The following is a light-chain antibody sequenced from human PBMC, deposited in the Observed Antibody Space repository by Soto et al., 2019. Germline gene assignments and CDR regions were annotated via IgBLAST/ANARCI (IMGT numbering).Light chain of an antibody. J-gene: IGKJ4*01. V-gene: IGKV2-30*01. Sequence: VITQPPLSLPVTLGQPASISGTSSQSLVYSDGNSYLNWCQQRPGQSPRRLIYKVSNRDAGVPDRFSSSGSGTDFTLKISSVEAGDVGVYYCMQGDDWPPSLTVGRGTKVYIK. CDR3: MQGDDWPPSLT. CDR2: KVS. CDR1: QSLVYSDGNSY.